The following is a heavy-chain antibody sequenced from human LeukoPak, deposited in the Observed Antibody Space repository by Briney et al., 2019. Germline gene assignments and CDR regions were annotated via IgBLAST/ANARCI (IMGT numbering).Heavy chain of an antibody. CDR3: ARGGDYYGSGSYYNTHWFDP. D-gene: IGHD3-10*01. J-gene: IGHJ5*02. CDR1: GYTFTSYY. CDR2: INPSGGST. Sequence: ASVKVSCRASGYTFTSYYMHWVRQAPGQGLEWMGIINPSGGSTSYAQKFQGRVTMTRDMSTSTVYMELSSLRSEDTAVYYCARGGDYYGSGSYYNTHWFDPWGQGTLVTVSS. V-gene: IGHV1-46*01.